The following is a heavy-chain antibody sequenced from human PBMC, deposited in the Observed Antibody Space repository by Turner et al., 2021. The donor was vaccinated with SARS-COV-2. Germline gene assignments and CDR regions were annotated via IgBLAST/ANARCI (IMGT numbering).Heavy chain of an antibody. CDR2: ISWNSGSI. D-gene: IGHD6-19*01. Sequence: VQLVESGGGVVQPGRSLRLSCAASGFTFDDYAMHWVRQAPGKGLEWVSGISWNSGSIGYADSVKGRFTISRDNAKNSLYLQMNSLRVEDTALYYCVKDLGYSSGGMDVWGQGTTVTVSS. V-gene: IGHV3-9*01. CDR3: VKDLGYSSGGMDV. J-gene: IGHJ6*02. CDR1: GFTFDDYA.